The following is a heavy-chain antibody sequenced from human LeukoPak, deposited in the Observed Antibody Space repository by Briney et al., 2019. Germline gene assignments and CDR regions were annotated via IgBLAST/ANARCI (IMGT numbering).Heavy chain of an antibody. V-gene: IGHV4-34*01. CDR3: ARAPHGYSYGYDY. Sequence: SETLSLTCAVYGGSFSGYYWSWIRQPPGKGLEWIGEINHSGSTNYNPSLKSRVTISVDTSKNQFSLKLSSVTAADTAVYYCARAPHGYSYGYDYWGQGTLVTVSS. CDR1: GGSFSGYY. CDR2: INHSGST. D-gene: IGHD5-18*01. J-gene: IGHJ4*02.